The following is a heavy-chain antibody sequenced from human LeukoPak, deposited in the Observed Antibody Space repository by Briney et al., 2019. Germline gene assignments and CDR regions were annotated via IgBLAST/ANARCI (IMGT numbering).Heavy chain of an antibody. CDR2: IYYTGST. J-gene: IGHJ4*02. CDR1: GGSISSYY. Sequence: NSSETLSLTCTVSGGSISSYYWSWIRQPPGKGLEWIGHIYYTGSTNYNPSLKSRVTISVDTSKNQFSLKLSSVTAADTAVYYCARGNKLLDYWGQGTLVTVSS. CDR3: ARGNKLLDY. V-gene: IGHV4-59*01. D-gene: IGHD1/OR15-1a*01.